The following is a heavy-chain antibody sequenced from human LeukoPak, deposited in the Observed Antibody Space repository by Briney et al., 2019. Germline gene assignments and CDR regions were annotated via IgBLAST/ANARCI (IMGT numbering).Heavy chain of an antibody. Sequence: GGSLRLSCAASGFTFSTYEINWVRQAPGKGVERLSHISTSGSSIHYADSVKGRFTISRDNAKNSLYLQMNSLRVEDTAVYYCARDATTELGTVYMDVWGKGTTVTISS. D-gene: IGHD4-17*01. J-gene: IGHJ6*03. CDR3: ARDATTELGTVYMDV. V-gene: IGHV3-48*03. CDR1: GFTFSTYE. CDR2: ISTSGSSI.